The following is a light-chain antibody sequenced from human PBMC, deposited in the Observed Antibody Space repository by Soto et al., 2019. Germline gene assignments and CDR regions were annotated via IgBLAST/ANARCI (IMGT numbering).Light chain of an antibody. CDR2: SAS. Sequence: DIQMTQSPPSLSASVGDRVTITCRASQGIGNSLAWYQQKPGTVPKLLIYSASTLQSGVPSRFSGRGSGTDFTLTISSLQPEDVAAYYCQKYNTVPAPFGQGTRLEIK. V-gene: IGKV1-27*01. CDR1: QGIGNS. J-gene: IGKJ5*01. CDR3: QKYNTVPAP.